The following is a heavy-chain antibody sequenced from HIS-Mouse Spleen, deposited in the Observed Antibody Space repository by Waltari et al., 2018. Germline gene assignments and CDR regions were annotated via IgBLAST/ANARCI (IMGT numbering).Heavy chain of an antibody. CDR1: GFTFSSHC. V-gene: IGHV3-21*01. Sequence: EVQLVQSGGGLVKPGGSLRLSCAASGFTFSSHCMNWVRQAPGKGLEWVSSISSSSSYIYYADSVKGRFTISRDNAKNSLYLQMNSLRAEDTAVYYCARRLLTGDAFDIWGQGTMVTVSS. J-gene: IGHJ3*02. D-gene: IGHD7-27*01. CDR2: ISSSSSYI. CDR3: ARRLLTGDAFDI.